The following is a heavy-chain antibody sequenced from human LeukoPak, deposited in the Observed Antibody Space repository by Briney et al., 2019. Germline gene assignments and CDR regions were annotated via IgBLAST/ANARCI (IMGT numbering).Heavy chain of an antibody. V-gene: IGHV1-69*05. CDR2: IIPIFGTA. Sequence: SVKVSCKASGGTFSSYAISWVRQAPGQGLEWMGGIIPIFGTANYAQKFQGRVTITTDESTSTAYMELSSLRSEDTAVHYCARGGTNYYDSSGYYPPTHWFDPWGQGTLVTVSS. CDR3: ARGGTNYYDSSGYYPPTHWFDP. D-gene: IGHD3-22*01. J-gene: IGHJ5*02. CDR1: GGTFSSYA.